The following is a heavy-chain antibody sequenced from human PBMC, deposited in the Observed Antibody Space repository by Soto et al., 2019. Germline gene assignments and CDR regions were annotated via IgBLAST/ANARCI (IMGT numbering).Heavy chain of an antibody. D-gene: IGHD5-12*01. J-gene: IGHJ4*02. CDR1: GFTFSSYA. V-gene: IGHV3-48*01. CDR3: ARDLGSGYDPGDY. CDR2: ISSSSGSI. Sequence: GGSLRLSCAASGFTFSSYAMSWVRQAPGKGLEWVSYISSSSGSIFYTDSVKGRFTVSRDNAKNSLYLQMNSLKSEDTAVYYCARDLGSGYDPGDYWGQGTLVTVSS.